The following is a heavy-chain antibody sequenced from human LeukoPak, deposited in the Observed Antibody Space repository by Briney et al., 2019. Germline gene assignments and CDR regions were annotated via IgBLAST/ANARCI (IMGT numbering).Heavy chain of an antibody. CDR2: IHYSGST. Sequence: SETLSLTCTVSGGSISNNYWSWIRQPPGKGLEWIGYIHYSGSTDYNPSLKSRVTISLDTSKNQFSLRLSSVTAADTAVYYCARRSPVPDYWGQGTLVTVSS. CDR3: ARRSPVPDY. CDR1: GGSISNNY. D-gene: IGHD2-15*01. J-gene: IGHJ4*02. V-gene: IGHV4-59*01.